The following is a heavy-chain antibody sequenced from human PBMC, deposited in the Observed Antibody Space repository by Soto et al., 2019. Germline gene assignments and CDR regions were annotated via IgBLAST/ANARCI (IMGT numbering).Heavy chain of an antibody. Sequence: ASVKVSCKASGGTFSSYAISWVRQAPGQGLEWMGGIIPIFGTANYAQKFQGRVTITADESTSTAYMELSSLRSEDTAVYYCAIRGEDGYNRPNYYYYYGMDVWGQGTTVTVSS. J-gene: IGHJ6*02. CDR3: AIRGEDGYNRPNYYYYYGMDV. V-gene: IGHV1-69*13. D-gene: IGHD3-16*01. CDR2: IIPIFGTA. CDR1: GGTFSSYA.